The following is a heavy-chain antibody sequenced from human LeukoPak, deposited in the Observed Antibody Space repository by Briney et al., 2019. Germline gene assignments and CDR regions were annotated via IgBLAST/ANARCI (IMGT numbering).Heavy chain of an antibody. D-gene: IGHD6-19*01. CDR1: GYTFTGYY. CDR2: INPNSGGT. CDR3: ARDRSGRREDWFDP. Sequence: ASVKVSCKASGYTFTGYYMHWVRQAPGQGLEWMGWINPNSGGTNYAQKFQGRVTMTRDTSISTAYMELSRLRSDDTAVYYCARDRSGRREDWFDPWGQGTLVTVSS. V-gene: IGHV1-2*02. J-gene: IGHJ5*02.